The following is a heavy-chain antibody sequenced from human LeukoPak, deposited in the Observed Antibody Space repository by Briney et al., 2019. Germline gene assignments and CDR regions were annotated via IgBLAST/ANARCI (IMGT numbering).Heavy chain of an antibody. J-gene: IGHJ3*02. Sequence: GGTLRLSCAASGFTFNNYAISGVRQPPGTGLEWVPTISGIGGNTSYATSVKGRFTISRDNSKNTLYLEMNSLRAEDTAVYYCAIDWGSGSYQPDSFDIWGQGTMVTVSS. CDR3: AIDWGSGSYQPDSFDI. CDR1: GFTFNNYA. D-gene: IGHD1-26*01. V-gene: IGHV3-23*01. CDR2: ISGIGGNT.